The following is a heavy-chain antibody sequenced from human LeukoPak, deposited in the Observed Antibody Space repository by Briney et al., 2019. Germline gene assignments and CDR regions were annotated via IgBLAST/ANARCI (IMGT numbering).Heavy chain of an antibody. V-gene: IGHV3-48*01. Sequence: GGSLRLSCAASGFTFSSYSMDWVRQAPGKGLEWVSYISSSSSTIYYADSVKGRFTISRDNAKNSLYLQMNSLRAEDTAVYYCARDLGSSWYYYYYGMDVWGQGTTVTVSS. CDR3: ARDLGSSWYYYYYGMDV. CDR2: ISSSSSTI. CDR1: GFTFSSYS. D-gene: IGHD6-13*01. J-gene: IGHJ6*02.